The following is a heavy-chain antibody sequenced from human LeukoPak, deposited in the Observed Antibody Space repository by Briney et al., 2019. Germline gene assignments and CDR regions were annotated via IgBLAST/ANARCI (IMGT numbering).Heavy chain of an antibody. CDR2: ISGSGGST. CDR3: AKATVSYYYYYIYV. CDR1: GFTFSSYA. V-gene: IGHV3-23*01. Sequence: GGSLRLSCAASGFTFSSYAMSWVRQAPGKGLERVSAISGSGGSTYYADSVKGRFTISRDNSKNTLYLQMNSLRAEDTAVYYCAKATVSYYYYYIYVWGKGTTVTVSS. D-gene: IGHD4-11*01. J-gene: IGHJ6*03.